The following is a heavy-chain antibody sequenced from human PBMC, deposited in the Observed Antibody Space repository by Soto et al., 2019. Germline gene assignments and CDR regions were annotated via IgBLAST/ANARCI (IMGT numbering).Heavy chain of an antibody. CDR2: INSDGSST. CDR3: VRAIPQAGTIDY. D-gene: IGHD6-13*01. CDR1: GFPFSSYW. J-gene: IGHJ4*02. V-gene: IGHV3-74*01. Sequence: GGSLRLSCAASGFPFSSYWMYWVLQAPGKGLVWVSRINSDGSSTTYADSVKGRFTVSRDNAKNTLYLQMNSLRAEDTAVYFCVRAIPQAGTIDYWGQGTLVTVSS.